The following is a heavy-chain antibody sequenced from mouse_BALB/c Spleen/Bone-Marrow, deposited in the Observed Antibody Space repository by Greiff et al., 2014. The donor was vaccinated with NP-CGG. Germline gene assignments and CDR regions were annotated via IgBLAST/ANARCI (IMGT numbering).Heavy chain of an antibody. CDR2: IDPANGNT. CDR1: GFNIKDTY. CDR3: ARYYYGSSYFGY. V-gene: IGHV14-3*02. Sequence: EVLLVESGAELVKPGASVKLSCTASGFNIKDTYMHWVKQRPEQGLEWIGRIDPANGNTKYDPKFQGKATITADTSSNPAYLQRSSLTAEDAADYYCARYYYGSSYFGYWGQGTTLTGSS. D-gene: IGHD1-1*01. J-gene: IGHJ2*01.